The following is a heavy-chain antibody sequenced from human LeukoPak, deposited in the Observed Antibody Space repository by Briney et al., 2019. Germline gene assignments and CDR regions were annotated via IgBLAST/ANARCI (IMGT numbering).Heavy chain of an antibody. D-gene: IGHD6-25*01. V-gene: IGHV3-7*01. CDR2: IKQDGNEK. Sequence: GGSLRLSCAASGFTFSSYWMSWVRLAPGKGLEWVANIKQDGNEKYYVDSVKGRFTISRDNAKNSLYLQMNSLRAEDTAVYYCARDGLASSGCPDYWGQGALVTVSS. CDR3: ARDGLASSGCPDY. J-gene: IGHJ4*02. CDR1: GFTFSSYW.